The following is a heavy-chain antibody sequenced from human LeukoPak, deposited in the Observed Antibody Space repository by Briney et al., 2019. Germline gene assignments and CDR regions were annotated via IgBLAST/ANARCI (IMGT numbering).Heavy chain of an antibody. V-gene: IGHV3-48*01. J-gene: IGHJ4*02. Sequence: PGGSLRLSCAASGFTFSSYSMNWVRQAPGKGLEWVSYISSSSSTIYYADSVKGRFTISRDNSKNTLYLQMNSLRAEDTAVYYCAKRPAAISPNPNYYFDYWGQGTLVTVSS. D-gene: IGHD2-2*01. CDR2: ISSSSSTI. CDR3: AKRPAAISPNPNYYFDY. CDR1: GFTFSSYS.